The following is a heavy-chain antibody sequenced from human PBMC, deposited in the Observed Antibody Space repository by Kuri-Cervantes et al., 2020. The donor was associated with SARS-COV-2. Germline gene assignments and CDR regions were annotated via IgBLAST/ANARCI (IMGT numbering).Heavy chain of an antibody. D-gene: IGHD2-2*01. J-gene: IGHJ1*01. CDR3: ALRYCSSTSCRDQGYFQH. CDR2: ISGSGGST. V-gene: IGHV3-23*01. CDR1: GFTFSNYA. Sequence: GESLKISCAASGFTFSNYAMSWVRQAPGKGLEWVSAISGSGGSTYYADSVKGRFTISRDNSKNTLYLQMNSLRAEDTAVYYCALRYCSSTSCRDQGYFQHWGQGTLVTVSS.